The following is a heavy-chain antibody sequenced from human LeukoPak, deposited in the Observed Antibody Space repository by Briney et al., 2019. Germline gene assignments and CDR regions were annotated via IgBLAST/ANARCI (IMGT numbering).Heavy chain of an antibody. D-gene: IGHD3-3*01. V-gene: IGHV3-7*01. CDR1: GFTFSSYC. Sequence: PGGSLRLSCAASGFTFSSYCMSWVRQAPGKGLEWVANIKQDGSEKYYVDSVKGRFTISRDNAKNSLYLQVNSLRAEDTAVYYCASTYDFWSDLEYWGQGTLVTVSS. J-gene: IGHJ4*02. CDR3: ASTYDFWSDLEY. CDR2: IKQDGSEK.